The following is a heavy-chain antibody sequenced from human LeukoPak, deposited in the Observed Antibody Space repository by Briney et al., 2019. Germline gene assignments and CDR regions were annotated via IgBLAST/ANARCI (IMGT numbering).Heavy chain of an antibody. J-gene: IGHJ4*02. CDR3: ARGDYYESSGYDYFDY. V-gene: IGHV4-59*01. Sequence: SETLSLTCTVSGGSISSYYWSWIRQPPGKGLEWIGYIYYSGSTNYNPSLKSRVTMSVDTSKKQLSLKLKSVTAADTAVYYCARGDYYESSGYDYFDYWGQGTLVTVSS. D-gene: IGHD3-22*01. CDR2: IYYSGST. CDR1: GGSISSYY.